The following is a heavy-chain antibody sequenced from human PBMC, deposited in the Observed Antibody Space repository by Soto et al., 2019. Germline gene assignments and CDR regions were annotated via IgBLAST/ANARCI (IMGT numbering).Heavy chain of an antibody. J-gene: IGHJ5*02. CDR2: IYYSGST. CDR3: ARSVFP. Sequence: SETLSLTCTVSDGSVSSGSYYWNWIRQPPGKGLEWIGFIYYSGSTHYNPSLQSRVTISVDTSRNQFSLKLSSVTAADTAVYYCARSVFPWGQGTLVTVSS. CDR1: DGSVSSGSYY. V-gene: IGHV4-61*01.